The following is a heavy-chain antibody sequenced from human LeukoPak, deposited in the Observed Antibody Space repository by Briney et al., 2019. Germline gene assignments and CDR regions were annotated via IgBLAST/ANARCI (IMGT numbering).Heavy chain of an antibody. J-gene: IGHJ4*02. CDR3: AASDDYGDYYFDY. Sequence: PGGSLRLSCAASGFTFSSYAMSWVRQAPGKGLEWVSVIYSGGSTYYADSVKGRFTISRDNSKNTLYLQMNSLRAEDTAVYYCAASDDYGDYYFDYWGQGTLVTVSS. CDR2: IYSGGST. V-gene: IGHV3-53*01. CDR1: GFTFSSYA. D-gene: IGHD4-17*01.